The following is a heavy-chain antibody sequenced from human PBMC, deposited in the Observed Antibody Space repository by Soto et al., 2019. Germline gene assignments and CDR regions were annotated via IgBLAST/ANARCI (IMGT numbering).Heavy chain of an antibody. D-gene: IGHD1-1*01. V-gene: IGHV4-59*01. CDR2: IYYSGST. Sequence: QVPLQESGPELVRPSETLSLTCSVSGGSISSFYWSWIRQPPGRGLEWIGYIYYSGSTNYNPSLKSRVTISVDKSKNQFSLRLSSVTAADTAVYYCARGTAMSTTPYYFDYWGQGALVTVSS. CDR3: ARGTAMSTTPYYFDY. CDR1: GGSISSFY. J-gene: IGHJ4*02.